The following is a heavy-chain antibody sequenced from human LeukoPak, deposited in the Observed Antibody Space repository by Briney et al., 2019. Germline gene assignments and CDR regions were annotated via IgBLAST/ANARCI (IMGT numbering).Heavy chain of an antibody. CDR3: ARPAWGQQLDPLDY. Sequence: GGSLRLSCAASGFTFSSYAMHWVRQAPGKGLEWVAVLSYDGSNKYYTDSVKGRFTISRDNSKNTLYLQMNSLRAEDTAVYDCARPAWGQQLDPLDYWGQGTLVTVSS. D-gene: IGHD6-13*01. V-gene: IGHV3-30*04. J-gene: IGHJ4*02. CDR2: LSYDGSNK. CDR1: GFTFSSYA.